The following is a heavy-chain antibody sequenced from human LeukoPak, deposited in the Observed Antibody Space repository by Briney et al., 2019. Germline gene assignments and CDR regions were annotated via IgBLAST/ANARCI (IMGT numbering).Heavy chain of an antibody. CDR3: ARGFVLREVGAAFDI. D-gene: IGHD2-15*01. V-gene: IGHV3-7*01. CDR1: GFTFSSYW. CDR2: IKQDGSEK. J-gene: IGHJ3*02. Sequence: GGSLRLSCAASGFTFSSYWMSWVRQAPGKGLEWVANIKQDGSEKYYVDSVKGRFTISRDNAKNSLYLQMNSLRAEDTAVYYCARGFVLREVGAAFDIWGQGTMVTVSS.